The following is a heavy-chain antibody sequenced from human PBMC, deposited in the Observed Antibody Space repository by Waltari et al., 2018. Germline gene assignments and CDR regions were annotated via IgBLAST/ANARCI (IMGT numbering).Heavy chain of an antibody. J-gene: IGHJ5*02. Sequence: QVQLQESGPGLVKPSETLSLTCTVPGGSISSYYWSWIRQPPGKGLEWIGYIYYSGSTNYNPSLKSRVTISVDTSKNQFSLKLSSVTAADTAVYYCASGSIAAAGIWWFDPWGQGTLVTVSS. V-gene: IGHV4-59*01. CDR3: ASGSIAAAGIWWFDP. D-gene: IGHD6-13*01. CDR1: GGSISSYY. CDR2: IYYSGST.